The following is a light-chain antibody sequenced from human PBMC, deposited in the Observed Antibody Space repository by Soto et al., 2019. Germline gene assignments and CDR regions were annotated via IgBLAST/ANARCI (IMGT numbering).Light chain of an antibody. CDR1: QSVSSSY. Sequence: EIVLTQSPGTLSLSPGERATLSCRASQSVSSSYLAWYQQKPGQAPRLLIYGASSRATGIPDRFSGSGSGTDFTLTINRLEPEDFAVYYCQQYGSPASFTFGPGTKVDIK. CDR3: QQYGSPASFT. V-gene: IGKV3-20*01. J-gene: IGKJ3*01. CDR2: GAS.